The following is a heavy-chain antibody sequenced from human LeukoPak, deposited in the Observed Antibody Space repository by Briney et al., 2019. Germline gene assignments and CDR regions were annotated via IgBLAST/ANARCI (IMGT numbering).Heavy chain of an antibody. CDR1: GVSFSEYY. Sequence: PSETLSLTCAVYGVSFSEYYWSWIRQPPWKGLEWIGEIHHSGSTNYNPSLKSRVTMSVDTSKNQFSLKLSSVTAADTALYYCARGGGSGWYIDYWGQGTLVAVSS. V-gene: IGHV4-34*01. D-gene: IGHD6-19*01. CDR2: IHHSGST. J-gene: IGHJ4*02. CDR3: ARGGGSGWYIDY.